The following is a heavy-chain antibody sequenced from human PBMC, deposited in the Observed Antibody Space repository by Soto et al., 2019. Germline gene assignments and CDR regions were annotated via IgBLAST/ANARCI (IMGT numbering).Heavy chain of an antibody. CDR3: ARISGNGSEGSMNEYPDY. D-gene: IGHD3-10*01. V-gene: IGHV3-7*01. CDR1: GFSFGYYW. Sequence: EVQLVESGGDLVQPGGSLRLSCAASGFSFGYYWMSWVRQAPGKGLEWVATIKFNASQKKYVDSVKGRFTMSRDNAMIALYVQSDSPRAEGTALYYSARISGNGSEGSMNEYPDYWCQGTLVTVSS. J-gene: IGHJ4*02. CDR2: IKFNASQK.